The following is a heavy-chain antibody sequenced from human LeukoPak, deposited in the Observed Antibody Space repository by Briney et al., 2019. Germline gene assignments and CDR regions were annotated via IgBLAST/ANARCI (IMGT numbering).Heavy chain of an antibody. CDR1: GSSISSSSYY. D-gene: IGHD2/OR15-2a*01. CDR2: IYYSGST. CDR3: ARGLLSDY. V-gene: IGHV4-39*07. J-gene: IGHJ4*02. Sequence: SETLSLTCTVSGSSISSSSYYWGWIRQPPGKGLEWIGSIYYSGSTYYNPSLKSRVTISVDTSKNQFSLKLSSVTAADTAVYYCARGLLSDYWGQGTLVTVSS.